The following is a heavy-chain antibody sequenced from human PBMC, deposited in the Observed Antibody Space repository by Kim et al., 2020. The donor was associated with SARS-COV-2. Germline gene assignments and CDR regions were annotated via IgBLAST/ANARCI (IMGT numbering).Heavy chain of an antibody. J-gene: IGHJ5*02. V-gene: IGHV1-3*04. CDR2: IDTVNDDP. CDR1: RDTFTTYA. CDR3: ARGADGRGYNNYFGP. D-gene: IGHD3-22*01. Sequence: ASVKVSCKVPRDTFTTYAIHWVRQAPGQRLEWMGWIDTVNDDPKYAQKFQGRVTISRDTSASTTYMEVTSLTSEDTAVYYCARGADGRGYNNYFGPWGQGTLVTVSS.